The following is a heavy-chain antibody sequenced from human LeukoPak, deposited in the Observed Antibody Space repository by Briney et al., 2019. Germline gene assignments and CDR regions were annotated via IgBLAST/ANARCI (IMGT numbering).Heavy chain of an antibody. CDR2: INHSGST. V-gene: IGHV4-34*01. CDR1: GGSFSGYY. J-gene: IGHJ4*02. CDR3: ARDRRVRGVGIDY. Sequence: SETLSLTCAVYGGSFSGYYWSWIRQPPGKGLEWIGEINHSGSTNYNPSLKSRVTISVDTSKNQFSLKLSSVTAADTAVYYCARDRRVRGVGIDYWGQGTLVTVSS. D-gene: IGHD3-10*01.